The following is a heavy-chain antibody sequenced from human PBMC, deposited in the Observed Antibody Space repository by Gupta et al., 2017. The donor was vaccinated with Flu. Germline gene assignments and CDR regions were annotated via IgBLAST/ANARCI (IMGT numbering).Heavy chain of an antibody. CDR1: GFSFSGYG. CDR2: IYYDGSKE. CDR3: ARDDTRSLFDH. Sequence: QVQLVESGGGVVQPGRSLRLSCAASGFSFSGYGRHWVRQAPGKGLEWVAVIYYDGSKEYYGDSVKGRFTISRDNSKNTLYLQMTRLSAEDTAVYYCARDDTRSLFDHWGQGTLVTVS. J-gene: IGHJ4*02. V-gene: IGHV3-33*01.